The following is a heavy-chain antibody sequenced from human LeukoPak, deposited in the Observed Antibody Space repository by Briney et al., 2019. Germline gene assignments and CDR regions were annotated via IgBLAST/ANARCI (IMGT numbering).Heavy chain of an antibody. J-gene: IGHJ4*02. V-gene: IGHV4-38-2*02. D-gene: IGHD3-3*01. CDR1: GYSISSGYY. CDR3: ARSEKSITVFGVVIITMFDY. Sequence: SETLSLTCTVSGYSISSGYYWGWIRQPPGKGLEWIGSIYHSGSTYYNPSLKSRVTISVDTSKNQFSLKLSSVTAADTAVYYCARSEKSITVFGVVIITMFDYWGQGTLVTVSS. CDR2: IYHSGST.